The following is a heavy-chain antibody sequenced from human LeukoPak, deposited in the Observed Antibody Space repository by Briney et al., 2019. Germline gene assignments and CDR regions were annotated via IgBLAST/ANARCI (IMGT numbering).Heavy chain of an antibody. V-gene: IGHV1-2*02. CDR3: ARIGQPHYYYYMDV. Sequence: ASVKVSCKASGYTFTGYYMHWVRQAPGQGLEWVGWINPNNGATNYAEKFQDRVTMTRDTSISTAYMELSRLRSDDTAVYYCARIGQPHYYYYMDVWGKGTTVTVSS. J-gene: IGHJ6*03. CDR2: INPNNGAT. CDR1: GYTFTGYY. D-gene: IGHD3-16*01.